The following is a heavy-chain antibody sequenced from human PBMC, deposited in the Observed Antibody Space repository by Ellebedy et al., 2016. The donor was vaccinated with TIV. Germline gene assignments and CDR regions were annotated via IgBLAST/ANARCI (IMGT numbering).Heavy chain of an antibody. V-gene: IGHV3-33*01. CDR2: IWYDGSNK. CDR1: GFTFSSYG. D-gene: IGHD6-6*01. CDR3: ARRYSSSSGSFDY. Sequence: GGSLRLXXAASGFTFSSYGMHWVRQAPGKGLEWVAVIWYDGSNKYYADSVKGRFTISRDNSKSTLYLQMNSLRAEDTAVYYCARRYSSSSGSFDYWGQGTLVTVSS. J-gene: IGHJ4*02.